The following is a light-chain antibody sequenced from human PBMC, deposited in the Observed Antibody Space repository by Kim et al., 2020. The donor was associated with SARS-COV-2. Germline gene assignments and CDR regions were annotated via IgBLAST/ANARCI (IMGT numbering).Light chain of an antibody. CDR3: LQYNSYSPWT. J-gene: IGKJ1*01. CDR1: QSSSNW. CDR2: DAS. Sequence: DIQMTQSPSTLSASVGDRVTITCRASQSSSNWLAWYPQKPGKAPKLLIYDASTLESGVPSRFSGGGSGTEFTLTISNLQPDDFATYYCLQYNSYSPWTFGQGTKVDIK. V-gene: IGKV1-5*01.